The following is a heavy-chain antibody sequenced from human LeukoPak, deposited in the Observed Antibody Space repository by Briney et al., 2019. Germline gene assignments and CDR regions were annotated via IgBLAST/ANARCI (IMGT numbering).Heavy chain of an antibody. CDR3: ARSYDFWSGYPGPLTSH. D-gene: IGHD3-3*01. V-gene: IGHV1-69*13. Sequence: SVKVSCKASGGTFSSYAISWVRQAPGQGLEWMGGIIPIFGTANYAQKFQGRVTITADESTSTAYMELSSLRSEDTAVYYCARSYDFWSGYPGPLTSHWGQGTLVTVSS. CDR2: IIPIFGTA. J-gene: IGHJ4*02. CDR1: GGTFSSYA.